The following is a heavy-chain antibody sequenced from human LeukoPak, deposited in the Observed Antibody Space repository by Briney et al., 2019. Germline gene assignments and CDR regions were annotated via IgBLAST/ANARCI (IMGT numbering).Heavy chain of an antibody. CDR3: ARNLYYYDSSGYYYY. CDR2: IYSGGST. J-gene: IGHJ4*02. Sequence: GGSLRLSCAASGFTVSSNYMSWVRQAPGKGLEWVSVIYSGGSTYYADSVKGRFTISRDNSKNTLYLQMNSLRAEDTAVYYCARNLYYYDSSGYYYYWGQGTLVTVSS. CDR1: GFTVSSNY. V-gene: IGHV3-66*01. D-gene: IGHD3-22*01.